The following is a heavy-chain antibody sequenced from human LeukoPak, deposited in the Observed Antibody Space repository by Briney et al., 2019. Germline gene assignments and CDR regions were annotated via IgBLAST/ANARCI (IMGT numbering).Heavy chain of an antibody. V-gene: IGHV1-2*02. CDR2: INPNSGGT. J-gene: IGHJ4*02. CDR3: ARVGAAVAVPYFDY. D-gene: IGHD6-19*01. Sequence: EASVKVSCKASGYTFTGYYMHCVRQAPGQGLEWMGWINPNSGGTNYAQKFQGRVTMTRDTSISTAYMELSRLRSDDTAVYYCARVGAAVAVPYFDYWGQGTLVTVSS. CDR1: GYTFTGYY.